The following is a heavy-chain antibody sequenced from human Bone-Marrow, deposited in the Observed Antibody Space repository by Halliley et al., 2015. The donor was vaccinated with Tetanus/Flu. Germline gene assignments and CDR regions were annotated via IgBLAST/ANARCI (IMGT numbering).Heavy chain of an antibody. J-gene: IGHJ2*01. D-gene: IGHD3-22*01. Sequence: SCCSSYSHYADSVKGRFTIPRDNAKNSLYLQVNNLRAEDTAVYYCARRSTMTAAWYFDLWGRGTLVTVSS. V-gene: IGHV3-11*03. CDR2: SCCSSYS. CDR3: ARRSTMTAAWYFDL.